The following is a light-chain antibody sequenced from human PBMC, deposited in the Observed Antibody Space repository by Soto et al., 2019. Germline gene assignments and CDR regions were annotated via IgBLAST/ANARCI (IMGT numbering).Light chain of an antibody. CDR3: SSYTSSSSYV. V-gene: IGLV2-14*01. J-gene: IGLJ1*01. Sequence: QSVLTXPAXVSGSPGQSITISCTGTSSDVGGYKYVSWYQQHPGKAPKLMIYDVSNRPSGVSNRFSGSKSGNTASLTISGLQSEDEADYYCSSYTSSSSYVFGTGTKVTVL. CDR1: SSDVGGYKY. CDR2: DVS.